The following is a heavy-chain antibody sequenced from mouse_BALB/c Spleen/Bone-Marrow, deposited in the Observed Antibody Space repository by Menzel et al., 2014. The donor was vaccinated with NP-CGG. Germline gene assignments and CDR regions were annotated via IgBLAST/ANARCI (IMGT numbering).Heavy chain of an antibody. CDR3: ARDRYDEYFDV. CDR1: GFTFSSFG. V-gene: IGHV5-17*02. D-gene: IGHD2-14*01. Sequence: EVHLVESGGGLVQPGGSRKLSCAASGFTFSSFGMHWVRQAPEKGLEWVAYISSGSSTIYYADTVKDRFTISRDNPKNALFLQMTSLRSEDTAMYYCARDRYDEYFDVWGAGTTVTVSS. J-gene: IGHJ1*01. CDR2: ISSGSSTI.